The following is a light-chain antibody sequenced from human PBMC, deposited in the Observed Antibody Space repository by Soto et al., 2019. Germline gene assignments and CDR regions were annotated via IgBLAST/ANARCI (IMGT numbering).Light chain of an antibody. CDR3: QQCNTYQYT. V-gene: IGKV1-5*01. CDR2: DAS. Sequence: DIPMTQSPSTLSASVGDRVTITCRASQSISSCLAWYQQKAGKAPNLLIYDASSLKSGVPSRFSGSGSGTEFTLTISSLQPDDFATYYCQQCNTYQYTFGQGTKLEIK. CDR1: QSISSC. J-gene: IGKJ2*01.